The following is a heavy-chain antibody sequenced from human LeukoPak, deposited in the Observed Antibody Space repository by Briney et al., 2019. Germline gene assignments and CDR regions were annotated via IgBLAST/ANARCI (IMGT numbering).Heavy chain of an antibody. J-gene: IGHJ4*02. D-gene: IGHD2-2*01. Sequence: GGSLRLSCAASGFTFSSYAMHLVRQAPGKGLEWVAVISYDGSNKYYADSVKGRFTISRDNSKNTLYLQMNSLRAEDTAVYYCAREQGYCSSTSCSSYPDYWGQGTLVTVSS. CDR1: GFTFSSYA. CDR2: ISYDGSNK. CDR3: AREQGYCSSTSCSSYPDY. V-gene: IGHV3-30-3*01.